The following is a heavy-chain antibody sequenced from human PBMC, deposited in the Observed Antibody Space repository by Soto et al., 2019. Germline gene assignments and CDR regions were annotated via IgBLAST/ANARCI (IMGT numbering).Heavy chain of an antibody. Sequence: ASVKVSCKASGYTFTIYHMHWVRQAPGQGLEWMGWINPDSGGTKYAQKFQGGVTLTRDTSISTVYMDPVDTATYYCARICIAGAGYYYSVRDVWGKGTTVPVSS. D-gene: IGHD6-19*01. CDR1: GYTFTIYH. CDR2: INPDSGGT. V-gene: IGHV1-2*02. J-gene: IGHJ6*04. CDR3: AGAGYYYSVRDV.